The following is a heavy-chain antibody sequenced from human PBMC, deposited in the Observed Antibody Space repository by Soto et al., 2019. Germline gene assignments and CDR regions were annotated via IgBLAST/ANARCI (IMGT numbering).Heavy chain of an antibody. Sequence: DKGLEQVELIWYDGSNVYYADSVKCRFTISRDNSKNTLSLQMNSLRAEDTAVYYCARSHGIRGFCTISAYW. D-gene: IGHD3-22*01. J-gene: IGHJ2*01. V-gene: IGHV3-33*01. CDR3: ARSHGIRGFCTISAYW. CDR2: IWYDGSNV.